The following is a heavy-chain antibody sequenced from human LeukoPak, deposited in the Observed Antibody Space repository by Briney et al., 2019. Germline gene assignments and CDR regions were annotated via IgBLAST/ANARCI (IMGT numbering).Heavy chain of an antibody. Sequence: GGSLRLSCAASGFTFSSYAMSWVRQAPGKGLEWVSAISGSGGSTYYADSVKGRFTISRDNSKNTLYLQMNSLRAEDTAVYYCAKDLDDYSNPTDTLYWGQGTLVTVSS. CDR1: GFTFSSYA. D-gene: IGHD4-11*01. V-gene: IGHV3-23*01. CDR3: AKDLDDYSNPTDTLY. CDR2: ISGSGGST. J-gene: IGHJ4*02.